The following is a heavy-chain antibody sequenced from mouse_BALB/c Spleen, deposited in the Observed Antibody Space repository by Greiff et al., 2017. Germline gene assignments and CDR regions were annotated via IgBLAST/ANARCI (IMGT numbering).Heavy chain of an antibody. D-gene: IGHD1-2*01. CDR2: ISSGGSYT. Sequence: DVMLVESGGGLVKPGGSLKLSCAASGFTFSSYAMSWVRQTPEKRLEWVATISSGGSYTYYPDSVKGRFTISRDNAKNTLYLQMSSLRSEDTAMYYCARQNYGYWGQGTLVTVSA. J-gene: IGHJ3*01. CDR3: ARQNYGY. V-gene: IGHV5-9-3*01. CDR1: GFTFSSYA.